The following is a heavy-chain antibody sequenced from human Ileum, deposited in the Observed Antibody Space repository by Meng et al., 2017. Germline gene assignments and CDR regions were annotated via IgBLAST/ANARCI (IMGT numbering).Heavy chain of an antibody. J-gene: IGHJ2*01. CDR1: GGSISSYY. CDR2: IYYSGST. V-gene: IGHV4-59*01. CDR3: ERDLAIAADWYFDF. D-gene: IGHD6-13*01. Sequence: GSLRLSCIVSGGSISSYYWSWIRQPPGKGLEWIGSIYYSGSTNYNPSLKSRVTISIDTSNNQFSLKLSSVTDADAAVYYCERDLAIAADWYFDFWGRGTLVTVSS.